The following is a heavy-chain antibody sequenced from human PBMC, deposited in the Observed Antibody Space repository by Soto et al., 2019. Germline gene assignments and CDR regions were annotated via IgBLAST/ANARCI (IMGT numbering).Heavy chain of an antibody. CDR2: ISSSSSYI. Sequence: GGSLRLSCAASGLTFSSYSMSWVRQAPGKGLEWVSSISSSSSYIYYADSVKGRFTISRDNAKNSLYLQMNSLRAEDTAVYYCARGILPPTIDWGQGTLVTVSS. J-gene: IGHJ4*02. CDR3: ARGILPPTID. V-gene: IGHV3-21*01. CDR1: GLTFSSYS.